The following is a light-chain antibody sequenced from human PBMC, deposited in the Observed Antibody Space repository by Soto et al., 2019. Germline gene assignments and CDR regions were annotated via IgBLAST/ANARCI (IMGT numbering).Light chain of an antibody. Sequence: DIQLTQSPSTLSASVGDRVTITCRASQTISNWLAWYQQRPGKAPQLLISDASRLESGVPSRFSGSGSGTEFTLTISSLQPDDSATYYCQLYKSYSPRTSGQGAKVDIK. CDR3: QLYKSYSPRT. CDR1: QTISNW. CDR2: DAS. J-gene: IGKJ1*01. V-gene: IGKV1-5*01.